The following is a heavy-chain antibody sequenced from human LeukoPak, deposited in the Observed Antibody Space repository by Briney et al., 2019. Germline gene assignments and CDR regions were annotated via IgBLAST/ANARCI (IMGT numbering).Heavy chain of an antibody. D-gene: IGHD2-15*01. V-gene: IGHV3-49*04. CDR2: IRSKAYGGTT. CDR3: TRRTYCSGGSCLDY. Sequence: QLGGSLRLSCTASGFTFGDYAMSWVRQAPGKGLEWVGFIRSKAYGGTTEYAASVKGRFTISRDDSKSIAYLQMNSLKTEDTAVYYCTRRTYCSGGSCLDYWGQGTLVTVSS. CDR1: GFTFGDYA. J-gene: IGHJ4*02.